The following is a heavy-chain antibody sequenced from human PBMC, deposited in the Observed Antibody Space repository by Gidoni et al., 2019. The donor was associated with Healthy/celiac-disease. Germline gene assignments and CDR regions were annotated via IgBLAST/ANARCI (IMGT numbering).Heavy chain of an antibody. Sequence: EVQLVESGGGLIPPGGSLRLSCAASRFTVSSNYMSWVRQAPGKGLEWVSVIYSGGSTYYADSVKGRFTISRDNSKNTLYLQMNSLRAEDTAVYYCAREHAGYYFDYWGQGTLVTVSS. CDR1: RFTVSSNY. CDR2: IYSGGST. V-gene: IGHV3-53*01. CDR3: AREHAGYYFDY. J-gene: IGHJ4*02.